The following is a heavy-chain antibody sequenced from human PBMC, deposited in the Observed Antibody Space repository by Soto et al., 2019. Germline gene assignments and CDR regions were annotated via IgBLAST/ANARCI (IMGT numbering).Heavy chain of an antibody. D-gene: IGHD3-16*02. V-gene: IGHV1-46*01. CDR1: GYTFTSYY. J-gene: IGHJ6*02. CDR2: INPSAGDT. CDR3: ARDQYYDYVWGSYRWKYYGMDV. Sequence: ASVKVSCKASGYTFTSYYIPWVRQAPGHGLEWMGLINPSAGDTVYAQKFQGRVTLTSDTSTTTVYMEMRSLRSEDTAVYYCARDQYYDYVWGSYRWKYYGMDVWG.